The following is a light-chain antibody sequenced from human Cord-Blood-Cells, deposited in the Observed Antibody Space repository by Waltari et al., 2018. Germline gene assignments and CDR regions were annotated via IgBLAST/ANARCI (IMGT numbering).Light chain of an antibody. V-gene: IGKV1-39*01. CDR1: QSISSY. CDR2: AAS. Sequence: DIQMTQSPSSLSASVGDRVTITCRASQSISSYLNWYQQKPGKALKLLVYAASSLQSGVPSRFSGSGSGTDFNLTLSSLQPEEFATYYCQQSYSTPLTFGGGTKVEIK. CDR3: QQSYSTPLT. J-gene: IGKJ4*01.